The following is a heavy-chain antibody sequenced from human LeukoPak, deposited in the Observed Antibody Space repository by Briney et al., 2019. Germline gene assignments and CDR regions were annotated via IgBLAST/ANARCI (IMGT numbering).Heavy chain of an antibody. CDR1: GFTFSDYW. CDR3: ARDRGYDGFDI. V-gene: IGHV3-7*01. D-gene: IGHD3-22*01. J-gene: IGHJ3*02. Sequence: SGGSLRLSCAASGFTFSDYWMSWVRQAPGKGLEWVANIKQDGSAQYYVESVKGRFTIARDNAKNSLYLQMNSLRAEDTALHYCARDRGYDGFDIWGQGTTVTVSS. CDR2: IKQDGSAQ.